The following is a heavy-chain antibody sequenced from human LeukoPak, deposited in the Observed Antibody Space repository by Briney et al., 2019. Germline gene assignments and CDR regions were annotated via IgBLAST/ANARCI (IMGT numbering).Heavy chain of an antibody. D-gene: IGHD6-13*01. V-gene: IGHV3-33*01. CDR1: GFTFSSYG. J-gene: IGHJ5*02. CDR3: AREEYSSSWYNWFDP. CDR2: IWYDGSNK. Sequence: GGSLRLSCAASGFTFSSYGMHWVRQAPGQGLECVAVIWYDGSNKYYAHSVKGRFTISRDNSKNTLYLQMNSLRAEDTAVYYCAREEYSSSWYNWFDPWGQGTLVTVSS.